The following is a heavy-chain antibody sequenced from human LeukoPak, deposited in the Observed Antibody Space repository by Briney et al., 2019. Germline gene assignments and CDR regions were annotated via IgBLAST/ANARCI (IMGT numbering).Heavy chain of an antibody. CDR3: TRATYSYDSSGYYALQD. D-gene: IGHD3-22*01. Sequence: SETLSLTCAVYGGSFSGYYWSWIRQPPGKGLEWIGEINHSGSTNYNPSLKSRVTISVDTSKNQFSLKLSSVTAADTAVYYCTRATYSYDSSGYYALQDWGQGTLVTVSS. CDR1: GGSFSGYY. CDR2: INHSGST. J-gene: IGHJ4*02. V-gene: IGHV4-34*01.